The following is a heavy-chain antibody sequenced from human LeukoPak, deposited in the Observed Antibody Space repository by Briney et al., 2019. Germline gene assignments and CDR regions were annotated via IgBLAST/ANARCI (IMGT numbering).Heavy chain of an antibody. J-gene: IGHJ5*02. CDR3: ARAHPRRGRGNWFDP. CDR1: GGSISSYY. Sequence: SETLSLTCTVSGGSISSYYWSWIRQPPGKGLEWIGYIYYSGSTNYNPSLKSRVTISVDTSKNQFSLKLSSVTAADTAVYYCARAHPRRGRGNWFDPWGQGTLVTVSS. V-gene: IGHV4-59*01. D-gene: IGHD2-15*01. CDR2: IYYSGST.